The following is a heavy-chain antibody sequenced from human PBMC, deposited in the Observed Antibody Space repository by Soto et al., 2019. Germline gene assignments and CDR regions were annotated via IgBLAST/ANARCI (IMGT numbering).Heavy chain of an antibody. Sequence: QVQLVQSGAEVKKPGASVKVSCKASGYTFTSYGISWVRQAPGQGLEWMGWISAYNGNTNYAQKLQGRVTMTTDTATSTAYMELRRMRSDDAAVYFCARVEVWDTLYSSGWYFDYWGQGTLVTVSS. J-gene: IGHJ4*02. CDR2: ISAYNGNT. D-gene: IGHD6-19*01. CDR1: GYTFTSYG. CDR3: ARVEVWDTLYSSGWYFDY. V-gene: IGHV1-18*01.